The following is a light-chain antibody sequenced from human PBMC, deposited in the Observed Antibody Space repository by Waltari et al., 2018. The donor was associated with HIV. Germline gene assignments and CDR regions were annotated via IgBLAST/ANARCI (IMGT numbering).Light chain of an antibody. J-gene: IGLJ2*01. V-gene: IGLV2-8*01. CDR1: SSDVGAYNY. CDR2: DVT. CDR3: ASHAGSKDV. Sequence: QSALTQPPSASGSPGQSVTIPCTGTSSDVGAYNYVSWFPQHPGKAPKLMIYDVTRRPSGVPDRFSGSKSGNTASLTVSGLQAEDEADYYCASHAGSKDVFGGGTRLTVL.